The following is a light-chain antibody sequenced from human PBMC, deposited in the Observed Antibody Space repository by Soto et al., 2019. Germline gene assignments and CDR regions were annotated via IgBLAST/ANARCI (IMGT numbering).Light chain of an antibody. CDR1: QSISSY. Sequence: DIQMTQSPSSLSASVGDRVTITCRASQSISSYLNWYQQKPGKAPKLLIYAASSLQSGVPSRFSGSGTGTDFTLTIMSLQAEDFATKNIQQSYSDWSCGQGTKVEIK. CDR2: AAS. CDR3: QQSYSDWS. J-gene: IGKJ1*01. V-gene: IGKV1-39*01.